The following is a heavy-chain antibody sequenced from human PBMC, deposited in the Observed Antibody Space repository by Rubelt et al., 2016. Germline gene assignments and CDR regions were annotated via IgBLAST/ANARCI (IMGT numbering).Heavy chain of an antibody. CDR3: VRGGWYLTNPFDY. J-gene: IGHJ4*02. D-gene: IGHD6-13*01. Sequence: GSLRLSCAASGFSFSMYWMHWVRQVPGKGLVWVSRLDNDGSNTDYADSVRGRFTISRDNAKNTLYLQMNSLRAEDTAVYYCVRGGWYLTNPFDYWGQGTLVTVSS. CDR1: GFSFSMYW. CDR2: LDNDGSNT. V-gene: IGHV3-74*01.